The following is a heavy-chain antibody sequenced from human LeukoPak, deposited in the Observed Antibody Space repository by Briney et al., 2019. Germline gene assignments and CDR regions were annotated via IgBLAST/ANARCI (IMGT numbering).Heavy chain of an antibody. J-gene: IGHJ4*02. D-gene: IGHD3-10*01. CDR3: AKGPLIWFGEFDY. CDR2: ISGSESNT. V-gene: IGHV3-23*01. Sequence: GGSQRLSCAASGFTFSSYAMSWVRQAPGKGLEWVSAISGSESNTDYADSVEGRFTISRDNSKNTLYLQMNSLRAEDTAVYYCAKGPLIWFGEFDYWGQGTLVTVSS. CDR1: GFTFSSYA.